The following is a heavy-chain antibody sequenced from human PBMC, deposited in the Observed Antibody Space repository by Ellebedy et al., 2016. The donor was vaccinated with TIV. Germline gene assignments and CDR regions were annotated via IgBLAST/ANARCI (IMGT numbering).Heavy chain of an antibody. V-gene: IGHV3-30-3*01. CDR3: VREYYYANSGSPSFYFDY. CDR1: GFTFSIYV. Sequence: GGSLRLSXATSGFTFSIYVIHWVRQAPGKRLEWVAVMSYDGSTTYYADSVKGRFTISRDNSKKTVYLQMNSLRPEDTAVYYCVREYYYANSGSPSFYFDYWGQGTLVTVSS. D-gene: IGHD3-22*01. J-gene: IGHJ4*02. CDR2: MSYDGSTT.